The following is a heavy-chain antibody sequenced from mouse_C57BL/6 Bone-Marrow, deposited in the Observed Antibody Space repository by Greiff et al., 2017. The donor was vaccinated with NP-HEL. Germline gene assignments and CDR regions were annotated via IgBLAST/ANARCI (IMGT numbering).Heavy chain of an antibody. CDR3: ARCYYFDY. CDR1: GYTFTSYW. J-gene: IGHJ2*01. CDR2: INPSSGYT. V-gene: IGHV1-7*01. Sequence: QVHVKQSGAELAKPGASVKLSCKASGYTFTSYWMHWVKQRPGQGLEWIGYINPSSGYTKYNQKFKDKATLTADKSSSTAYMQLISLTYEDSAVYYCARCYYFDYWGQGTTLTVSS.